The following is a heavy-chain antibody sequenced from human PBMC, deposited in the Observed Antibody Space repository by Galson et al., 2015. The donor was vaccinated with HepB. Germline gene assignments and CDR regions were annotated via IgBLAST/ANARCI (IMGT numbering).Heavy chain of an antibody. CDR3: ARVRSGSSWSSPSFDY. J-gene: IGHJ4*02. V-gene: IGHV1-69*04. D-gene: IGHD6-13*01. CDR2: IIPILGIA. Sequence: SVKVSCKASGGTFGSYAISWVRQAPGQGLEWMGRIIPILGIANYAQKFQGRVTITADKSTSTAYMELSSLRSEDTAVYYCARVRSGSSWSSPSFDYWGQGTLVTVSS. CDR1: GGTFGSYA.